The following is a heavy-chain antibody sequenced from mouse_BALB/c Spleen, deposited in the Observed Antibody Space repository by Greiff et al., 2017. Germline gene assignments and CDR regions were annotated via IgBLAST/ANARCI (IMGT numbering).Heavy chain of an antibody. CDR3: AREVGYDLFYAMDY. Sequence: EVQVVESGGGLVQPGGSLRLSCATSGFTFSDFYMEWVRQPPGKRLEWIAASRNKANDYTTEYSASVKGRFIVSRDTSQSILYLQMNALRAEDTAIYYCAREVGYDLFYAMDYWGQGTSVTVSS. J-gene: IGHJ4*01. V-gene: IGHV7-1*02. CDR1: GFTFSDFY. CDR2: SRNKANDYTT. D-gene: IGHD2-2*01.